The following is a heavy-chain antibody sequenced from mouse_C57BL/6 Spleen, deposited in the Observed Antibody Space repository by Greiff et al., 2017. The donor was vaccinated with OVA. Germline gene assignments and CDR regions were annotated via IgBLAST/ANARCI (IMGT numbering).Heavy chain of an antibody. D-gene: IGHD1-1*01. J-gene: IGHJ4*01. Sequence: QVQLQQPGAELVRPGSSVKLSCKASGYTFTSYRMHWVKQRPIQGLEWIGNIDPSDSETHYNQKFKDKATLTVDKSSSTAYMQLSSLTSEDSAVYYCARYGSTLYYYAMDYWGQGTSVTVSS. CDR3: ARYGSTLYYYAMDY. V-gene: IGHV1-52*01. CDR2: IDPSDSET. CDR1: GYTFTSYR.